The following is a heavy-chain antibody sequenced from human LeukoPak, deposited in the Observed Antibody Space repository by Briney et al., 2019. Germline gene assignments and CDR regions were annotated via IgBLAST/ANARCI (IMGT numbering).Heavy chain of an antibody. CDR2: INWNGGST. D-gene: IGHD6-13*01. CDR1: GFTFSSYA. J-gene: IGHJ4*02. V-gene: IGHV3-20*04. Sequence: GGSLRLSCAASGFTFSSYAMSWVRQAPGKGLEWVSGINWNGGSTGYADSVKGRFTISRDNAKNSLYLQMNSLRAEDTALYYCARDRAAELDYWGQGTLVTVSS. CDR3: ARDRAAELDY.